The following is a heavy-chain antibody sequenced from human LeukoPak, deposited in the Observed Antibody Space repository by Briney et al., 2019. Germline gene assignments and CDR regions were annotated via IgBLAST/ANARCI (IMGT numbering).Heavy chain of an antibody. J-gene: IGHJ4*02. CDR2: IREDGSEK. CDR1: GFTFSAYW. V-gene: IGHV3-7*01. CDR3: ATPLPYCSSTSCPLDY. Sequence: GGSLRLSCAASGFTFSAYWMSWVRQAPGKGLEWVANIREDGSEKYYVDSVKGQFTISRDNAKNSLFLQMDSLRAEDTAVYYCATPLPYCSSTSCPLDYWGQGTLVTVSS. D-gene: IGHD2-2*01.